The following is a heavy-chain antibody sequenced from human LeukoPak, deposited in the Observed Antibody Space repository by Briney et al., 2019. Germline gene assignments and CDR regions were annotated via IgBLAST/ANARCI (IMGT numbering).Heavy chain of an antibody. V-gene: IGHV3-9*03. D-gene: IGHD3-3*02. Sequence: GRSLRLSRAASGFTFDNYAMHWVRQAPGKGLEWVSGISWNSGSIVYADSVKGRFIISRDNAKNSLYLQMSSLRVEDLALYYCVKAPSQHFWSGYTYWYFDLWGRGTLVTVAS. CDR3: VKAPSQHFWSGYTYWYFDL. CDR2: ISWNSGSI. CDR1: GFTFDNYA. J-gene: IGHJ2*01.